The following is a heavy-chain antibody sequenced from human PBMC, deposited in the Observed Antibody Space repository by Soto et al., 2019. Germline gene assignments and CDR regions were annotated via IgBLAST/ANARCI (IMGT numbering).Heavy chain of an antibody. CDR3: ARVNGSGSTDFGIVY. D-gene: IGHD2-15*01. Sequence: SAGKVSFEASVCTFTGYYMHWVRQAPGQGLERMGIINPSGGSTSYAQKFQGRVTMTRDTSTSTVYMELSSLRSEDTAVYYCARVNGSGSTDFGIVYWREAILVTVSA. CDR1: VCTFTGYY. CDR2: INPSGGST. V-gene: IGHV1-46*01. J-gene: IGHJ4*02.